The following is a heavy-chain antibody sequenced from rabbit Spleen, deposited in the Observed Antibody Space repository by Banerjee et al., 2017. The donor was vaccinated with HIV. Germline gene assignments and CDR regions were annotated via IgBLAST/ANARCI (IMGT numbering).Heavy chain of an antibody. V-gene: IGHV1S45*01. CDR1: GFSFSNKVV. CDR3: ARDTSSSFSSYGMDL. D-gene: IGHD1-1*01. CDR2: INAVTGKA. Sequence: QEQVLESGGGLVKPEGSLKLSCTASGFSFSNKVVMCWVRQAPGKGLEWIACINAVTGKAVYASWAKGRFTFSKTSSTTVTLQMTSLTAADTATYFCARDTSSSFSSYGMDLWGPGTLVTVS. J-gene: IGHJ6*01.